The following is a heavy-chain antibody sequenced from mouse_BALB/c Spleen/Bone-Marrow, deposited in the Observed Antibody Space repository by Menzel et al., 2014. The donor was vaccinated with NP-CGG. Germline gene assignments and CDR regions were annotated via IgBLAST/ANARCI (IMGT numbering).Heavy chain of an antibody. V-gene: IGHV14-3*02. Sequence: VQLQQSGAELVKPGASVNLSCTASGFNIKDTYMHWVKQRPEQGLEWIGWIDPANGNAKYDPNFQDKATITADTSSNTSYLHLSSLTSEDTAVYFCSSGDPLNPMDYLGQGTAVTVSS. J-gene: IGHJ4*01. CDR3: SSGDPLNPMDY. CDR1: GFNIKDTY. CDR2: IDPANGNA.